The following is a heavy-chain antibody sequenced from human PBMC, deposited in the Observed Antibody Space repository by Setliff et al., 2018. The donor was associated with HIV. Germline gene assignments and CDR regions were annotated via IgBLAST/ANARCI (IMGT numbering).Heavy chain of an antibody. CDR2: MNPNSGNT. V-gene: IGHV1-8*02. Sequence: ASVKVSCKASGYTFTNYDINCVRQATGHGLEWMGRMNPNSGNTEDAQQFQGRVTMTRNTSISTAYMELRSLRSEDTASYYCARGHYGNDYWGQGTLVTVSS. CDR3: ARGHYGNDY. D-gene: IGHD3-16*01. CDR1: GYTFTNYD. J-gene: IGHJ4*02.